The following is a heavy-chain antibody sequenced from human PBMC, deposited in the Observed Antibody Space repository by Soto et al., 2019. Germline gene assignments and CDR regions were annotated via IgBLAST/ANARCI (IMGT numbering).Heavy chain of an antibody. D-gene: IGHD6-19*01. V-gene: IGHV3-23*01. CDR2: ISGSGGST. CDR1: GGSISSYY. J-gene: IGHJ4*02. Sequence: ETLSLTCTVSGGSISSYYWSWVRQAPGKGLERVSAISGSGGSTYYADSVKGRFTISRDNSKNTLYLQMNSLRAEDTAVYYCAKSYRQWLDGEDFWGQGTLVTVSS. CDR3: AKSYRQWLDGEDF.